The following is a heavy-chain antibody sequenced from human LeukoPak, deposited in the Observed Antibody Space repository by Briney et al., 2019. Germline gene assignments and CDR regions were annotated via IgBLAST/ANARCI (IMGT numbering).Heavy chain of an antibody. D-gene: IGHD3-9*01. CDR2: ISGSGGST. J-gene: IGHJ4*02. CDR3: AKCARIDWLPIDY. CDR1: GFSFSSYA. Sequence: GGSLRLSCAASGFSFSSYAMSWVRQAPGKGLEWVSGISGSGGSTYYADFVKGRFTISRDNSKNTLYLQMNSQRAEDTAVYYCAKCARIDWLPIDYWGQGTLVTVSS. V-gene: IGHV3-23*01.